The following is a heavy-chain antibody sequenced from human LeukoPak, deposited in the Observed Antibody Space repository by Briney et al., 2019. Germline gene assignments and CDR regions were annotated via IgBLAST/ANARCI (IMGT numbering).Heavy chain of an antibody. CDR3: ARVRYSSGWYFDY. D-gene: IGHD6-19*01. V-gene: IGHV3-74*01. CDR2: INSDGSRT. CDR1: GFTFSSCW. J-gene: IGHJ4*02. Sequence: GGSLRLSCAASGFTFSSCWVHWVRHAPGKGLVWVSRINSDGSRTSYADSVKGRFTISRDNAKNTLYLQMNSLRAEDTAVYYCARVRYSSGWYFDYWGQGTLVTVSS.